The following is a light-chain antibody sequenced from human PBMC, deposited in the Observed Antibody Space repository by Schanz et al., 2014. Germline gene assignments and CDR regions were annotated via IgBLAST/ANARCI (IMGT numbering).Light chain of an antibody. CDR3: LQNYNYPLT. CDR1: QNINFY. CDR2: GAS. Sequence: DIQMPQSPSSLSASVGDRVTITCRASQNINFYLNWYQQKPGKAPKLLIHGASSLQSGVPSRFAGSGSGTEFTLTISSLQSEDIATYYCLQNYNYPLTFGQGTKLEIK. J-gene: IGKJ2*01. V-gene: IGKV1-39*01.